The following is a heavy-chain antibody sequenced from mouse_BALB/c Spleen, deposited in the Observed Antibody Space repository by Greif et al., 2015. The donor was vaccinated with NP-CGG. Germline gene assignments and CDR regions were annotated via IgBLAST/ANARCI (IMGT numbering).Heavy chain of an antibody. CDR2: ILPGSGST. J-gene: IGHJ4*01. CDR1: GYTFSSYW. D-gene: IGHD2-14*01. Sequence: VKLMESGAELMKPGASVKISCKATGYTFSSYWIEWVKQRPGHGLEWIGEILPGSGSTNYNEKFKGKATFTADTSSNTAYMQHSSLTSEDSAVYYCARGGYADPYYYTVGYWGQGTSVTASS. CDR3: ARGGYADPYYYTVGY. V-gene: IGHV1-9*01.